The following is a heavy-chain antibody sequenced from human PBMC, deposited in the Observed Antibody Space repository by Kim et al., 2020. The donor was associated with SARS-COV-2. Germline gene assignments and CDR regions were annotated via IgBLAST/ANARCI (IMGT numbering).Heavy chain of an antibody. CDR3: ARGGSLWFGMDV. V-gene: IGHV3-21*01. Sequence: GGSLRLSCAASGFPFRSYTMNWVRQAPGKGLEWVASIARSSTYVFYADLVKGRFTISRDDAQDSLSLQMNSLRDEDTAVYYCARGGSLWFGMDVWGQGTT. CDR1: GFPFRSYT. CDR2: IARSSTYV. D-gene: IGHD2-21*01. J-gene: IGHJ6*02.